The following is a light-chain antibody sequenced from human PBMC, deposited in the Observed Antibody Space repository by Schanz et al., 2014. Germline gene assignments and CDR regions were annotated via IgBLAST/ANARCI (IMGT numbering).Light chain of an antibody. Sequence: EIVLTQSPGTLSLSPGERATLSCRASQSVSASYLAWYQQKPGQPPRLLLFAASTRATGIPDRFSGSWSRTDFTLTISRLEPEDFAVYYCQQYDGSVTFGQGTRLEIK. CDR3: QQYDGSVT. CDR2: AAS. CDR1: QSVSASY. J-gene: IGKJ5*01. V-gene: IGKV3-20*01.